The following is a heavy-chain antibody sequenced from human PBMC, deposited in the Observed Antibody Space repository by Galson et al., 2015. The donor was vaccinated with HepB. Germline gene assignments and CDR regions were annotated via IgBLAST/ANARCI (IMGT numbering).Heavy chain of an antibody. CDR1: GFTFDDYA. D-gene: IGHD4-11*01. CDR3: AAETTGFDP. Sequence: SLRLSCAASGFTFDDYAMNWVRQAPGKGLEWVSSISSSSNYIYYADSMKGRFTISRDNAKNSLYLQMNSLRAEDTAVYYCAAETTGFDPWGQGTLVTVSS. V-gene: IGHV3-21*01. J-gene: IGHJ5*02. CDR2: ISSSSNYI.